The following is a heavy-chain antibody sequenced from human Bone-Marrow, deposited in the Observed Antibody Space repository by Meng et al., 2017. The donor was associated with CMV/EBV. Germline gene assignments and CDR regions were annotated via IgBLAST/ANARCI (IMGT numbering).Heavy chain of an antibody. CDR2: ISSSSSTI. CDR1: GFTFTLHS. D-gene: IGHD4/OR15-4a*01. Sequence: GESLKISYAASGFTFTLHSMNWVRQAPGKGLEWVAYISSSSSTIYYADSVKGRFTISRDNAKESLYLQMNSLRAEDTAVYYCARSLGAVYYYYGMDVWGQGTTVTVFS. J-gene: IGHJ6*02. V-gene: IGHV3-48*04. CDR3: ARSLGAVYYYYGMDV.